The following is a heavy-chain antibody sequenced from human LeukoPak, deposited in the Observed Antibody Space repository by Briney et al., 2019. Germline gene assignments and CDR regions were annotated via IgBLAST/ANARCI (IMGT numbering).Heavy chain of an antibody. D-gene: IGHD1-26*01. J-gene: IGHJ4*02. Sequence: GGSLRLSCAASGFTFSSYGMSWVRQAPGKGLEWVSAISGSGGSTYYADSVKGRFTISRDNSKNTLYLQMNSLRAEDTAVYYCAKLDSGSLSRIDYWGQGTLVTVSS. V-gene: IGHV3-23*01. CDR1: GFTFSSYG. CDR2: ISGSGGST. CDR3: AKLDSGSLSRIDY.